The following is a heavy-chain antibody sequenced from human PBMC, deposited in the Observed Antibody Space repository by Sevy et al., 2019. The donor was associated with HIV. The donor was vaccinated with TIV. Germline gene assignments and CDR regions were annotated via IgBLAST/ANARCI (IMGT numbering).Heavy chain of an antibody. CDR3: VRDDRDGYFEY. CDR1: GYTFTGYY. J-gene: IGHJ4*02. V-gene: IGHV1-2*02. Sequence: ASVKVSCKASGYTFTGYYMHWVRQAPGQGLQWMGWINPDSGGPNYAPKFQGRVTLTRDTSISTACMELSRLKSDDTAVYYCVRDDRDGYFEYWGQGTLVTVSS. CDR2: INPDSGGP.